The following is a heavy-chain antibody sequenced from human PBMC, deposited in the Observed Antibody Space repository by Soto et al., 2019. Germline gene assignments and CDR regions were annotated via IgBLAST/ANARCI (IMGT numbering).Heavy chain of an antibody. CDR2: INPSGGST. D-gene: IGHD2-15*01. Sequence: ASVKVSCKASGYTFTSYYMHWVRQAPGQGLEWMGIINPSGGSTSYAQKFQGRVTMTTDKSTSTAYMELSSLRSEDTAVYYCARAYAHTPVDVWGKGTTVTVSS. J-gene: IGHJ6*04. CDR1: GYTFTSYY. CDR3: ARAYAHTPVDV. V-gene: IGHV1-46*01.